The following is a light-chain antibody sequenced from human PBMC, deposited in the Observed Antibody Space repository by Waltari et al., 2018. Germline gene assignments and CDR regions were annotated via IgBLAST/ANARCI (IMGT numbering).Light chain of an antibody. V-gene: IGKV1-39*01. CDR3: QQGYSAPLT. CDR1: QTISSY. Sequence: DIQMTQSPSSLSASVGDRVTITCRASQTISSYLNWYQQKPGKAPKLLIYAASSLQSGVPSRFSGSGSGTDFTLTISSLQPEDFATYYCQQGYSAPLTFGGGTNVEIK. CDR2: AAS. J-gene: IGKJ4*01.